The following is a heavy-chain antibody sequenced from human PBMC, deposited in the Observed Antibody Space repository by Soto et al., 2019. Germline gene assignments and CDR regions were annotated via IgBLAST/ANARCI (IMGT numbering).Heavy chain of an antibody. CDR3: AATPWSSSWYNHRHYYYYGMDV. V-gene: IGHV4-61*01. CDR1: GGSVSSGSYY. J-gene: IGHJ6*02. Sequence: PSETLSLTCTVSGGSVSSGSYYWSWIRQPPGKGLEWIGYIYYSGSTNYNPSLKSRVTISVDTSKNQFSLKLSSVTAADTAVYYCAATPWSSSWYNHRHYYYYGMDVWGQGTTGTGSS. CDR2: IYYSGST. D-gene: IGHD6-13*01.